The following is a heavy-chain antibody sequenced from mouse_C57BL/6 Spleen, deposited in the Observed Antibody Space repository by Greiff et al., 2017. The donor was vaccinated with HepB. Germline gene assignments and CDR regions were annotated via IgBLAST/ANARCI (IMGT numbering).Heavy chain of an antibody. CDR2: IYPGSGNT. Sequence: VQLQQSGPELVKPGASVKISCKASGYSFTSYYIHWVKQRPGQGLEWIGWIYPGSGNTKYNEKFKGKATRTADTSSRTAYMQLSSLTSEDSAVYYCARSGLDGYSFDYWGQGTTLTVSS. J-gene: IGHJ2*01. V-gene: IGHV1-66*01. D-gene: IGHD2-3*01. CDR3: ARSGLDGYSFDY. CDR1: GYSFTSYY.